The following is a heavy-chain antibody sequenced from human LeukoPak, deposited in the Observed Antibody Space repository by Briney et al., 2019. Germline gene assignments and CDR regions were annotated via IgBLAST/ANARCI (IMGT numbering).Heavy chain of an antibody. J-gene: IGHJ5*02. CDR1: GGSISSHY. V-gene: IGHV4-59*11. CDR2: IYYSGST. Sequence: PSETLSLTCTVSGGSISSHYWSWIRQPPGKGLEWIGYIYYSGSTNYNPSLKSRVTISVDTSKNQFSLKLSSVTAADTAVYYCARVRYYDFWRGYYSRWLDPWGQGTLVTVSS. D-gene: IGHD3-3*01. CDR3: ARVRYYDFWRGYYSRWLDP.